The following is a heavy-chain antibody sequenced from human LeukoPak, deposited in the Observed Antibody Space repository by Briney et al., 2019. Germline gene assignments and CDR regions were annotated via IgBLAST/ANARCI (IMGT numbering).Heavy chain of an antibody. J-gene: IGHJ4*02. D-gene: IGHD6-25*01. CDR2: ISSGRGIKK. CDR1: GFIFSDYY. Sequence: GGSLRLSCAASGFIFSDYYMSWMRQAPGKGLEWVSYISSGRGIKKGCADSLKGRCSISRDNAENSVYLQMNSLAVEETAVYYCARGSAASLRHFDYWGQGILVTVSS. V-gene: IGHV3-11*01. CDR3: ARGSAASLRHFDY.